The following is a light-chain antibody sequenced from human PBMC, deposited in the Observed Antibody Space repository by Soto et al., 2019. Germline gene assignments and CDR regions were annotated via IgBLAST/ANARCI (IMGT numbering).Light chain of an antibody. CDR1: SSDVGIYNY. J-gene: IGLJ1*01. V-gene: IGLV2-14*01. Sequence: SALSQPASVSGSPGHSIAISCTGSSSDVGIYNYVSWYQQHPGKVTKLIIYEVSNRPSGVSNRFSGSKSGNTASLTISGLQAEDEADYYCSSYTTSSTRVFGTGTKATVL. CDR2: EVS. CDR3: SSYTTSSTRV.